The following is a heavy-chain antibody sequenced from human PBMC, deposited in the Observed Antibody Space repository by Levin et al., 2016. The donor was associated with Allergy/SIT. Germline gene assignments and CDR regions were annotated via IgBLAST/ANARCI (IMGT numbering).Heavy chain of an antibody. Sequence: WIRQPPGKGLEWIGSIYYSGSTYYNPSLKSRVTISVDTSKNQFSLKLSSVTAADTAVYYCASTTDVDTAMEMPTLDYWGQGTLVTVSS. D-gene: IGHD5-18*01. J-gene: IGHJ4*02. V-gene: IGHV4-39*01. CDR2: IYYSGST. CDR3: ASTTDVDTAMEMPTLDY.